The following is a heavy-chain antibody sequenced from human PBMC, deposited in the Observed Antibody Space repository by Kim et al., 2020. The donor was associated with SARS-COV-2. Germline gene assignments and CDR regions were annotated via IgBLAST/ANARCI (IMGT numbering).Heavy chain of an antibody. Sequence: GGSLRLSCAASGFTFSSYGMHWVRQAPGKGLEWVAVISYDGSNKYYADSVKGRFTIARDNSKNTLYLQMNSLRAEDTALYYCAKDFVLVPAAILYYGMDVWGQGTTVTVSS. D-gene: IGHD2-2*01. J-gene: IGHJ6*02. CDR3: AKDFVLVPAAILYYGMDV. CDR1: GFTFSSYG. V-gene: IGHV3-30*18. CDR2: ISYDGSNK.